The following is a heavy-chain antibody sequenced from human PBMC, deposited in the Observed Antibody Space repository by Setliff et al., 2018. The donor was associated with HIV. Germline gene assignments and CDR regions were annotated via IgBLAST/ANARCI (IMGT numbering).Heavy chain of an antibody. V-gene: IGHV1-8*02. D-gene: IGHD2-2*01. CDR2: MNPNSGNT. J-gene: IGHJ4*02. CDR1: GYTFTSYD. CDR3: ARIPARAAAAYCSSTNCQGGFDQ. Sequence: ASVKVSCKASGYTFTSYDINWVRQATGQGLEWMGWMNPNSGNTGYAQKFQGRFTMTRNTSISTAYMELSSLRSDDTAVYYCARIPARAAAAYCSSTNCQGGFDQWGQGTPVTVSS.